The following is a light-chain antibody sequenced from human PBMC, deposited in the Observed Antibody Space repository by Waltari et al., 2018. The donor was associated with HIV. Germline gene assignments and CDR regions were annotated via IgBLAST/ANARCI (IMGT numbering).Light chain of an antibody. CDR1: QSISNY. J-gene: IGKJ1*01. CDR3: QQSYTTPPWT. CDR2: GAS. V-gene: IGKV1-39*01. Sequence: DIQMNQSPSSLPASVGDRVTITCRASQSISNYLNWYQQKPGKAPSLLIYGASRLQSGVPSRFSGSGSGTDFTLTISSLQAEDFATYYCQQSYTTPPWTFGQGTKVEI.